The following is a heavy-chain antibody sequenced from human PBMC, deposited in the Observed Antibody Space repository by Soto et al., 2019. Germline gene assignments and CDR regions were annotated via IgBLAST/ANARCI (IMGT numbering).Heavy chain of an antibody. J-gene: IGHJ4*02. CDR1: GGSISSGGYY. Sequence: SETLSLTCTVSGGSISSGGYYWSWIRQHPGKGLEWIGYIYYSGSTYYNPSLKSRVTISVDTSKNQFSLKLSSVTAADTAVCYCARENYYDSSGYPHPTLFDYWGQGTLVTVSS. CDR3: ARENYYDSSGYPHPTLFDY. V-gene: IGHV4-31*03. D-gene: IGHD3-22*01. CDR2: IYYSGST.